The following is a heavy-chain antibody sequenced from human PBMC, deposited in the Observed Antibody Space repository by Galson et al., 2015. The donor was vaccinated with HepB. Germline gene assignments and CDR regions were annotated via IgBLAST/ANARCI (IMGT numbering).Heavy chain of an antibody. CDR3: ARVFGYCSGGSCPLFYYYGMDV. Sequence: SVKVSCKASGYTFTSYGISWVRQAPGQGLEWMGWISAYNGNTNYAQKLQGRVTMTTDTSTSTAYMELRSLRSDDTAVYYCARVFGYCSGGSCPLFYYYGMDVWGQGTTVTVSS. D-gene: IGHD2-15*01. CDR2: ISAYNGNT. J-gene: IGHJ6*02. CDR1: GYTFTSYG. V-gene: IGHV1-18*04.